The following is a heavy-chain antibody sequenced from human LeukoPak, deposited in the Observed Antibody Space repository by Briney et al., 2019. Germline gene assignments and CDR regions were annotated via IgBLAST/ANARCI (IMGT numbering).Heavy chain of an antibody. J-gene: IGHJ4*02. V-gene: IGHV4-59*01. D-gene: IGHD6-13*01. Sequence: SETLSLTCTVSGGSISSYYWSWIRQPPGKGLEWIGYIYYSGSTNYNPSLKSRVTISVDTSKNQFSLKLSSVTAADTAVYYCARDQVGIAADWGQGTLVTVSS. CDR1: GGSISSYY. CDR2: IYYSGST. CDR3: ARDQVGIAAD.